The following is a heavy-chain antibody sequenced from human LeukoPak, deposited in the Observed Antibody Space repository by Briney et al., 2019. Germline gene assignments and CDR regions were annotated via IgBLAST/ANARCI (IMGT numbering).Heavy chain of an antibody. CDR3: ARTYNPYY. CDR2: IRYDGNNK. CDR1: GFTFSSTG. J-gene: IGHJ4*02. Sequence: GGSLRLSCTASGFTFSSTGVHWVRQAPGKGLEWVSYIRYDGNNKYYGDSVKGRLTVSRDNSKNTLYLQMNSLRVEDTAVYYCARTYNPYYWGQGTLVTVSS. V-gene: IGHV3-30*02. D-gene: IGHD1-14*01.